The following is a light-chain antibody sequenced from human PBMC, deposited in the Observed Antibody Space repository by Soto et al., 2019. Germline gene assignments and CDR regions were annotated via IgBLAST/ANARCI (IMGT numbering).Light chain of an antibody. J-gene: IGKJ2*01. CDR1: QDISNH. Sequence: DIQMTQSPSSLSASVGDRVTITCQASQDISNHLNWYQLQPGEAPKLLIYAASNLETGVPSRFSGVGSRPDFTFTLSSLQPEDSAIYYCQQYGSLPYIFVQGTKLEI. CDR2: AAS. CDR3: QQYGSLPYI. V-gene: IGKV1-33*01.